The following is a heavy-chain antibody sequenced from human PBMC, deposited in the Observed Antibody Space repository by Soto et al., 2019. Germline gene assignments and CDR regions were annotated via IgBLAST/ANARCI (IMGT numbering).Heavy chain of an antibody. CDR1: GYTFIGFHY. D-gene: IGHD3-9*01. CDR2: INANTGDT. Sequence: ASVNVALKVSGYTFIGFHYRHCVRQATGQWIGWMVWINANTGDTHYPRKFQGRVTMTRDTSVSTAYMVLSSVKSDETAVYYCATPWGRDTGCYYYFDYWGEGSLVTRLL. J-gene: IGHJ4*02. V-gene: IGHV1-2*02. CDR3: ATPWGRDTGCYYYFDY.